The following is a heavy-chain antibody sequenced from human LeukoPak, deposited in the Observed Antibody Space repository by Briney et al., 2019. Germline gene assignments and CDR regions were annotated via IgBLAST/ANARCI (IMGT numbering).Heavy chain of an antibody. D-gene: IGHD6-13*01. Sequence: GGSLRLSCAASGFTFSTYAMSWVRQAPGKGLEWVSAINGRSSTIYYVDSVKGRFTVSRDNSKNTPYPQMNSLRAEDTAVYYCAARSAIAAAGSYAFDKWGQGAMVSVFS. V-gene: IGHV3-23*01. J-gene: IGHJ3*02. CDR2: INGRSSTI. CDR3: AARSAIAAAGSYAFDK. CDR1: GFTFSTYA.